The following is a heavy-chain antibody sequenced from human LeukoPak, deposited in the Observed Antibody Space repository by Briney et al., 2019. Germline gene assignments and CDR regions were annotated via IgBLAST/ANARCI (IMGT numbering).Heavy chain of an antibody. D-gene: IGHD3-22*01. CDR1: GLRFSDFW. Sequence: GRSLRLSCTASGLRFSDFWMHWVRQAPGKGLVWVSRIRGDGYDTNYADSVKGRFTISRDNAQNTLYLQMNSLRAEDTALYYCAKGSSGYFFDLWGQGTLVTVSS. V-gene: IGHV3-74*01. J-gene: IGHJ4*02. CDR3: AKGSSGYFFDL. CDR2: IRGDGYDT.